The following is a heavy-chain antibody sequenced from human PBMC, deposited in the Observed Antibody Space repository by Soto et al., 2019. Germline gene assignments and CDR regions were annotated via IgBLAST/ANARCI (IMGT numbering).Heavy chain of an antibody. D-gene: IGHD3-3*01. J-gene: IGHJ4*02. CDR2: IDHSGNT. V-gene: IGHV4-30-2*01. CDR1: GGSISSGDYS. CDR3: ARLQGDFWSGHFDF. Sequence: SETLSLTCDVSGGSISSGDYSWSWIRQPPGKGLEWIGYIDHSGNTYYNPSLRSRVIMSVDRSKNQFSLKMTSVTAADTAVYYCARLQGDFWSGHFDFWGQGTLVTVSS.